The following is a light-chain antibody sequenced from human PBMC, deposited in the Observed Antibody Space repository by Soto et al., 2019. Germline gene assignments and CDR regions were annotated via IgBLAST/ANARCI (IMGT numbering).Light chain of an antibody. J-gene: IGKJ1*01. V-gene: IGKV2-30*02. CDR1: QSLAHSDGNTY. CDR3: MQETHWTWT. Sequence: VVITEKIISLPVTLGEPASISYRCSQSLAHSDGNTYLNWFQQRQGQSPRRXXYKVSDRDSGVPDRFSGSGSGTDCTLKINRVEEEDGRVYDCMQETHWTWTFGQGTNVDI. CDR2: KVS.